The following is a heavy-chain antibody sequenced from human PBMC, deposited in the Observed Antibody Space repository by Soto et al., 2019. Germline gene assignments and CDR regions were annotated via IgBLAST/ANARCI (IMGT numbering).Heavy chain of an antibody. CDR3: ARGKHIVVVTATPPDYYYYGMDV. J-gene: IGHJ6*02. CDR2: IIPIFGTA. CDR1: GCTFSSYA. V-gene: IGHV1-69*12. D-gene: IGHD2-21*02. Sequence: QLQLVQSGAEVKKPGSSVKVSCKASGCTFSSYAISWVRQAPGQGLERMGGIIPIFGTANYAQKFQGRVTITADESKSTAYMELSSLRSEDTAVYYCARGKHIVVVTATPPDYYYYGMDVWGQGTTVTVSS.